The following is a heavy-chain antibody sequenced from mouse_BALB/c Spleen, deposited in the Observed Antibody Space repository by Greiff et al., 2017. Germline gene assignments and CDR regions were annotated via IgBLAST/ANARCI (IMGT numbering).Heavy chain of an antibody. CDR1: GYTFTSYW. Sequence: EVQLVESGTVLARPGASVKMSCKASGYTFTSYWMHWVKQRPGQGLEWIGAIYPGNSDTSYNQKFNGKAKLTAVTSTSTAYMELSRLTNEDSAVYYCTRNYGYDAWFAYWGQGTLVTVSA. D-gene: IGHD2-2*01. CDR3: TRNYGYDAWFAY. CDR2: IYPGNSDT. V-gene: IGHV1-5*01. J-gene: IGHJ3*01.